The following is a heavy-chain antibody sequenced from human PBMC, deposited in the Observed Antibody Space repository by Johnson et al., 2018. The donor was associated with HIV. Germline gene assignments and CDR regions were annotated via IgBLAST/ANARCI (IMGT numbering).Heavy chain of an antibody. V-gene: IGHV3-13*01. CDR2: IGTAGDT. CDR1: GFTFSSYW. D-gene: IGHD3-10*01. CDR3: ARGVRGVIID. Sequence: VQLVESGGGLVRPGWSLRLSCAASGFTFSSYWMHWVRQAPGKGLVWVSTIGTAGDTYYPGSVKGRFTVSREDAKNSLYLQMNSLRAGDTALYYCARGVRGVIIDWGQGTMVAVSS. J-gene: IGHJ3*01.